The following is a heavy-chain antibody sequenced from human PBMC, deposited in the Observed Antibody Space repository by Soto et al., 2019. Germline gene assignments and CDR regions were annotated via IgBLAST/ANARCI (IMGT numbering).Heavy chain of an antibody. CDR1: GFTFNNYA. CDR2: ISGGGGNT. J-gene: IGHJ4*02. D-gene: IGHD3-10*01. V-gene: IGHV3-23*01. CDR3: AKGRGGSGSLTPRVDF. Sequence: EVQLLESGGGLVQPGGSLRLSCAASGFTFNNYAMTWVRQAPGKGLEWVSAISGGGGNTSYADSVKGRFTVSRDGSKNTLYLQMSSLRAEDTALYYCAKGRGGSGSLTPRVDFWGQGTLVTVSS.